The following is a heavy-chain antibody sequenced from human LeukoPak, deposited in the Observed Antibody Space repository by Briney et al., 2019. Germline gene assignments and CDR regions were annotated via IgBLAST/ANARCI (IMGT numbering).Heavy chain of an antibody. CDR1: IDSFTNYY. Sequence: PSETLFLTCAVYIDSFTNYYWNWIRQTPGKGLEWIAEVNDSGGTNINPSLRSRVIISVDTSKNQFSLKLTSVTAADTAVYYCARGKGATVPQVGKNWFDPWGQGPRVIVSS. D-gene: IGHD1-26*01. V-gene: IGHV4-34*01. CDR2: VNDSGGT. J-gene: IGHJ5*02. CDR3: ARGKGATVPQVGKNWFDP.